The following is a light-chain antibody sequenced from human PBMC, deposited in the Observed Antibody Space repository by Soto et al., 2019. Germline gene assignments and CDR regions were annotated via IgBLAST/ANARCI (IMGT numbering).Light chain of an antibody. CDR1: SSNIGAGYD. CDR3: QSYDSSLSRV. CDR2: GNS. Sequence: QSVLTQPPSVSGAPGQRVTISCTWSSSNIGAGYDVHWYQQLPGTAPKLLIYGNSNRPSGVPDRLSGSKSGTSASLAITGLQAEDEADYYCQSYDSSLSRVFGGGTKVTVL. J-gene: IGLJ2*01. V-gene: IGLV1-40*01.